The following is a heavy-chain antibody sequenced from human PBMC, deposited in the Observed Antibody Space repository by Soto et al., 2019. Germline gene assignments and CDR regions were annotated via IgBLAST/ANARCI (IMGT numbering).Heavy chain of an antibody. V-gene: IGHV3-64*01. J-gene: IGHJ6*02. CDR1: GFTFSSYA. CDR2: ISSNGGSI. CDR3: ARQHNYHYALDV. Sequence: EVQLVESGGSLVQPGGSLRLSCAASGFTFSSYAMHWVRQAPGKGLEYVSAISSNGGSIYYGNSVKGRFTISRDNSKNTLYLQMGSLRAEDMAVYYCARQHNYHYALDVWGQGTTVTVSS.